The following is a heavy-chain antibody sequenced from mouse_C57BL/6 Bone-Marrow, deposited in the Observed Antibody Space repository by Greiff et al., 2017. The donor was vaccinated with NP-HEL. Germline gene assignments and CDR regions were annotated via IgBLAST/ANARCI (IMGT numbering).Heavy chain of an antibody. CDR1: GYAFSSSW. CDR3: AGGPYFDY. V-gene: IGHV1-82*01. J-gene: IGHJ2*01. CDR2: IYPGDGDT. Sequence: QVQLQQSGPELVKPGASVKISCKASGYAFSSSWMNWVKQRPGKGLEWIGRIYPGDGDTNYNGKFKGKATLTADKSSSTAYMQLSSLTSEDSAVYFCAGGPYFDYWGQGTTLTVSS.